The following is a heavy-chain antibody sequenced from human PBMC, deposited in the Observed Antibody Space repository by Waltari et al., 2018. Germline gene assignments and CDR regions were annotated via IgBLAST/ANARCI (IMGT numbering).Heavy chain of an antibody. CDR2: LQPGDSDT. J-gene: IGHJ6*02. CDR3: ARQKYHGSGSYSSYYYAMDV. V-gene: IGHV5-51*01. Sequence: EVQLVQSGAEVKKPGESLKISCQGSEYRFTSYWIGWVRQMPGKGLEWMGILQPGDSDTRYSPSFQGQVTISVDKSINTAYLQWRSLKASDTALYYCARQKYHGSGSYSSYYYAMDVWGQGTTVTVSS. CDR1: EYRFTSYW. D-gene: IGHD3-10*01.